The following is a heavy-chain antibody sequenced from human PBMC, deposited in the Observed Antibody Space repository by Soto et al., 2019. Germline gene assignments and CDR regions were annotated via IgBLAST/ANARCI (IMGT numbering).Heavy chain of an antibody. J-gene: IGHJ6*02. D-gene: IGHD1-7*01. V-gene: IGHV1-69*13. CDR2: IIPIFGTA. CDR3: AGGILELLRGDYYYYGMDV. CDR1: GGTFSSYA. Sequence: ASVKVSCKASGGTFSSYAISWVRQAPGQGLEWMGGIIPIFGTANYAQKFQGRVTITADESTSTAYMELSSLRSEDTAVYYCAGGILELLRGDYYYYGMDVWGQGTTVTVSS.